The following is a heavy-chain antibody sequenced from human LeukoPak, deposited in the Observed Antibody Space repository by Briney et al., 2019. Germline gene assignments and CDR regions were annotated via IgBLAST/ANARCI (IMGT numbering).Heavy chain of an antibody. CDR3: AREKDDSSGYYDY. D-gene: IGHD3-22*01. CDR1: GFTFSGYW. J-gene: IGHJ4*02. Sequence: GGSLRLSCAASGFTFSGYWMSWVRQAPGKGLEWVSVIYSGGSTYYADSVKGRFTISRDNSKNTLYLQMNSLRAEDTAVYYCAREKDDSSGYYDYWGQGTLVTVSS. CDR2: IYSGGST. V-gene: IGHV3-53*01.